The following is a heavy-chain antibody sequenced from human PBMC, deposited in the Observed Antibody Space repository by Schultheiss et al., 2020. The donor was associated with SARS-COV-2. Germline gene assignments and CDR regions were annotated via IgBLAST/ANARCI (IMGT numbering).Heavy chain of an antibody. J-gene: IGHJ6*02. V-gene: IGHV4-4*07. Sequence: SETLSLTCTVSGGSISSYYWSWIRQPAGKGLEWIGRIYTSGSTNYNPSLKSRVTMSVDTSKNQFSLKLSSVTAADTTVYYCARDRGILNYYYYGMDVWGQGTTVTVSS. CDR2: IYTSGST. CDR1: GGSISSYY. D-gene: IGHD3-9*01. CDR3: ARDRGILNYYYYGMDV.